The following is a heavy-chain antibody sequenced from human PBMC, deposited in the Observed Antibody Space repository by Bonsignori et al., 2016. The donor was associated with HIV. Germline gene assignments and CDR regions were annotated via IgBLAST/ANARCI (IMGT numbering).Heavy chain of an antibody. D-gene: IGHD6-19*01. CDR1: GYIFTGFY. V-gene: IGHV1-2*02. J-gene: IGHJ4*02. CDR3: AAAPWLVVPDY. CDR2: INPDSGET. Sequence: QVQLVQSGAEVRKPGASVKVSCKASGYIFTGFYLHWVRQAPGQGLEWMGWINPDSGETNYAQTFQGRVIMTTDTSISTAFLDLTRLRSDDTAVYYCAAAPWLVVPDYWGQGTRVTV.